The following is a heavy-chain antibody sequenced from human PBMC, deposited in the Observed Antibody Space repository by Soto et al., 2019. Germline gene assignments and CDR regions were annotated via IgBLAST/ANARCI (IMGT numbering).Heavy chain of an antibody. CDR2: INPEGSAE. CDR1: GFTFSSSW. CDR3: ARHGVWCFDF. J-gene: IGHJ4*02. V-gene: IGHV3-7*02. Sequence: EMQLVESGGALVQPGGSLRLSCAASGFTFSSSWMAWVRQAPGKGLEWVANINPEGSAEYYVDSVKGRFTISPDNAKNSLYLQMNSLRLEDTALYYCARHGVWCFDFWGQGTLVSISS. D-gene: IGHD2-8*02.